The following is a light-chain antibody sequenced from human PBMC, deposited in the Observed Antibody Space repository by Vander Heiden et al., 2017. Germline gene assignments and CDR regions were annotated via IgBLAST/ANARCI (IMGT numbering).Light chain of an antibody. CDR1: QSISSW. CDR3: QQHDSYPWT. Sequence: DIQLTQYSPIMSASVGHRVTITCRASQSISSWLAWQQQKPGKAPKFLIYKASSLESGVPSRFSGSGYGTEFTLTISSLQPDDFATYYCQQHDSYPWTFGQGTKVEIK. CDR2: KAS. J-gene: IGKJ1*01. V-gene: IGKV1-5*03.